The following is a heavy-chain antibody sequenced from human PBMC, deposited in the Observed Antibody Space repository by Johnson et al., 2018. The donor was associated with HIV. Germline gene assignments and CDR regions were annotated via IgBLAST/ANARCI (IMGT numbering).Heavy chain of an antibody. D-gene: IGHD3-3*01. Sequence: QVQLVESGGGVVQPGRSLRLSCAASGFTFSSYAMHWVRQAPGKGLEWVAVISYDGSNKYYADSVKGRFTISRDNSKNTLYLQMNSLRAEDTALYYCVKDADRFLEWVEAFDIWGQGTMVTVSS. CDR2: ISYDGSNK. V-gene: IGHV3-30-3*01. CDR3: VKDADRFLEWVEAFDI. CDR1: GFTFSSYA. J-gene: IGHJ3*02.